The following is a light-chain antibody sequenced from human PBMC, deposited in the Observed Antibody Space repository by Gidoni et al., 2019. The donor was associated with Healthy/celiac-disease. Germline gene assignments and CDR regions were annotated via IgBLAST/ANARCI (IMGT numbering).Light chain of an antibody. CDR1: QSIRSY. J-gene: IGKJ3*01. V-gene: IGKV1-39*01. CDR3: QQSYSTPLT. Sequence: DIQMTQSPSSLSASVGDRVTITCRASQSIRSYLNWYQQKPGKAPKLLIYAASSLQSGVPSRFSGSGSGTDFTLTIRSLQPEDFATYYCQQSYSTPLTFGPGTKVDIK. CDR2: AAS.